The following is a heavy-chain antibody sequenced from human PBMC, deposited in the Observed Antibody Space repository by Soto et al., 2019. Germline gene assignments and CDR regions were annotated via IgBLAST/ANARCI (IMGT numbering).Heavy chain of an antibody. J-gene: IGHJ6*02. CDR3: ARDPFIIQLWSIANYGMDV. V-gene: IGHV3-74*01. CDR1: GFTFSSYW. CDR2: INSDGSST. D-gene: IGHD5-18*01. Sequence: EVQLVESGGGLVQPGGSLRLSCAASGFTFSSYWMQWVRQAPGKGLVWVSRINSDGSSTSYADSVKGRFTISRDNAKNTLYLQMNSLRAEDTAVYYCARDPFIIQLWSIANYGMDVWGQGTTVTVSS.